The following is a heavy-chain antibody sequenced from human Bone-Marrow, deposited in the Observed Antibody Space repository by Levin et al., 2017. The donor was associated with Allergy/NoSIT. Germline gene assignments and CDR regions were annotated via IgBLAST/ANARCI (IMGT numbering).Heavy chain of an antibody. CDR3: ARDGGGRYLYWYFDL. D-gene: IGHD3-16*02. V-gene: IGHV3-11*01. CDR2: ISGSGDSI. Sequence: GGSLRLSCAASGFTFSDYYMNWIRQAPGKGLEWISYISGSGDSISYADSVKGRFTISRDNAKNSLYLQMNSLRADDTAVYYCARDGGGRYLYWYFDLWGRGTLITVSS. J-gene: IGHJ2*01. CDR1: GFTFSDYY.